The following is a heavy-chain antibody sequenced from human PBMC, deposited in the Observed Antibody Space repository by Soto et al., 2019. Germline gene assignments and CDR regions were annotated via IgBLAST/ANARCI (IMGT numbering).Heavy chain of an antibody. CDR2: ISSSGSTI. CDR1: GFTFSSYE. D-gene: IGHD3-3*01. V-gene: IGHV3-48*03. Sequence: EVQLVESGGGLVQPGGSLRLSCAASGFTFSSYEMNWVRQAPGKGLEWVSYISSSGSTIYYADSVKGRFTISRDNAKNSLYLQMNSPSAEDTAVYYCARDARVGITIFGVVNPSFDYWGQGTLVTVSS. CDR3: ARDARVGITIFGVVNPSFDY. J-gene: IGHJ4*02.